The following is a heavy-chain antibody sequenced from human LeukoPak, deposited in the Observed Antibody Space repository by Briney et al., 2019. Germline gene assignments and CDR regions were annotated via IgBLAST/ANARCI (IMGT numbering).Heavy chain of an antibody. V-gene: IGHV1-18*01. CDR2: ISAYNGNT. J-gene: IGHJ4*02. Sequence: EASVKVSCKASGGTFSSYAISWVRQAPGQGLEWMGWISAYNGNTNYAQKLQGRVTMTTDTSTSTAYMELRSLRSDDTAVYYCARDLLWFGELPRTLRYWGQGTLVTVSS. CDR3: ARDLLWFGELPRTLRY. CDR1: GGTFSSYA. D-gene: IGHD3-10*01.